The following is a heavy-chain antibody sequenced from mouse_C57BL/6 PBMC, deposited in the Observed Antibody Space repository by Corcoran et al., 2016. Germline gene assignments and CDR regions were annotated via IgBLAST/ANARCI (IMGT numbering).Heavy chain of an antibody. D-gene: IGHD1-1*01. CDR3: ASPLRGAMDY. CDR2: INPNNGGT. Sequence: EVKLQQSGPELVKPAASVKISCKASGYTFTDYYMNWVKQSHGKSLEWIGDINPNNGGTSYNQKFKGKATLTVDKSSSTAYMELRSLTSEDSAVYYCASPLRGAMDYWGQGTSVTVSS. V-gene: IGHV1-26*01. J-gene: IGHJ4*01. CDR1: GYTFTDYY.